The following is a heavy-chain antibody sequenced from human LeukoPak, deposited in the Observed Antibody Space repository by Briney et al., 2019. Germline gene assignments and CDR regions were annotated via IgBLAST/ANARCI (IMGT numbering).Heavy chain of an antibody. V-gene: IGHV4-34*12. CDR2: VIHSGRT. J-gene: IGHJ5*02. CDR3: ARLGFLWFETNNWFDP. Sequence: SQSLSLTHALYGGSFTVYYCSSIRQPPGEWLEWLVEVIHSGRTNYNPPLKSRAPLSVDTSKHQFSLKLSSVTAADTAVYYCARLGFLWFETNNWFDPWGQGTLVTVSS. CDR1: GGSFTVYY. D-gene: IGHD3-10*01.